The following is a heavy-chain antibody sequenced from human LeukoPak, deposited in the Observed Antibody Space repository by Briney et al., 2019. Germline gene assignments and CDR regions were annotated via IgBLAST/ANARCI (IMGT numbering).Heavy chain of an antibody. CDR3: ARESSDYQFAGV. CDR1: GFTFSTYS. Sequence: GGSLRLSCAASGFTFSTYSMSWVRQAPGKGLEWVSYISSSSNTIYYADSVKGRFTISRDNAKNSLFLQMNSLRAEDTAVYYCARESSDYQFAGVWGQGTLVTVSS. V-gene: IGHV3-48*01. D-gene: IGHD4-11*01. CDR2: ISSSSNTI. J-gene: IGHJ4*02.